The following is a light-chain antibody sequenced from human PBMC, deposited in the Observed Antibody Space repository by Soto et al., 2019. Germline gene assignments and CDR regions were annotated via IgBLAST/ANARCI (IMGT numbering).Light chain of an antibody. CDR1: QTITTE. CDR2: DAS. CDR3: QQRHSWPRT. Sequence: EIVLTQSPATLSLSPGERATLSCRASQTITTELAWYQQKPGQPPRLLIYDASNRATGIPARFRGSGSGTHLTLTISSLQPDDFVVYYCQQRHSWPRTFGQGTKVDIK. J-gene: IGKJ1*01. V-gene: IGKV3-11*01.